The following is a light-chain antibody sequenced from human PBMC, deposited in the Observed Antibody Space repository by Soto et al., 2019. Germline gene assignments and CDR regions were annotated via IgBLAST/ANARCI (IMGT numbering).Light chain of an antibody. CDR3: QQGDRFPFT. Sequence: DIQMTQSPSSVSASVGDRVTITCRASQGISSWLAWYQQKPGKAPNLLIYGASSLQSGVPSRFSGSESGTDFTLTVSSLQPEDSATYFCQQGDRFPFTFGPGTKVHIK. J-gene: IGKJ3*01. CDR2: GAS. V-gene: IGKV1-12*01. CDR1: QGISSW.